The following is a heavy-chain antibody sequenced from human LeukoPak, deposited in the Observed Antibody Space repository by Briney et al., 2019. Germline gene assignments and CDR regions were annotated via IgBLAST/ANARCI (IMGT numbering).Heavy chain of an antibody. CDR1: GYSFTANW. V-gene: IGHV5-51*01. Sequence: GESLKISCKGSGYSFTANWVGWVRQTPGKGLEWMGIIYPGDSDTRYSPSFQGQVTISADKSISTAYLQWSSLKASDTAMYYCARCLEMGAMKPFDYWGQGTLVTVSS. CDR2: IYPGDSDT. D-gene: IGHD1-26*01. J-gene: IGHJ4*02. CDR3: ARCLEMGAMKPFDY.